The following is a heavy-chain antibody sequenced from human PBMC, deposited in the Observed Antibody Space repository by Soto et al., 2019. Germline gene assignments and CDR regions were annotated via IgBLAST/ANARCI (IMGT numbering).Heavy chain of an antibody. CDR2: IDDSGTT. CDR3: SRHYLGYCWSPGGY. V-gene: IGHV4-4*02. D-gene: IGHD2-8*02. CDR1: GGSISGSHW. J-gene: IGHJ4*02. Sequence: QVHLQESGPGLVKPSGTLSLTSAASGGSISGSHWWPWFRQPPGKGLEWIGEIDDSGTTNYNPSHKSRVTISVDTSKNQFSQRLTSVTSADTAVSYLSRHYLGYCWSPGGYWGQGTLVTVSS.